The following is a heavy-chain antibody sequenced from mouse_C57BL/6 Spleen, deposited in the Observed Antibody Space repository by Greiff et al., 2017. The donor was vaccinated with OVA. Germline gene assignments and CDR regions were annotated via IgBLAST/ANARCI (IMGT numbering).Heavy chain of an antibody. V-gene: IGHV1-85*01. D-gene: IGHD1-1*01. CDR1: GYTFTSYD. CDR2: IYPRDGST. Sequence: VQLVESGPELVKPGASVKLSCKASGYTFTSYDINWVKQRPGQGLEWIGWIYPRDGSTKYNEKFKGKATLIVDTSSSTAYMELHSLTSEDSAVYFCVRSITTVVATEDYWGQGTILTVSS. CDR3: VRSITTVVATEDY. J-gene: IGHJ2*01.